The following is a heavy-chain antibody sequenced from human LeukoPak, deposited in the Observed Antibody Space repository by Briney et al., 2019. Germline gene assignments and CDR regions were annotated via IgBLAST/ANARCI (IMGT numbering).Heavy chain of an antibody. CDR3: ARDLGSSSPDGDY. J-gene: IGHJ4*02. CDR2: INPNSGGT. V-gene: IGHV1-2*02. Sequence: GYTFXGFYXXXVXQXXGXXRXXMGWINPNSGGTNYAQKFQGRVTMTRDTSISTAYMELSRLRSDDTAVYYCARDLGSSSPDGDYWGQGTLVTVSS. D-gene: IGHD6-6*01. CDR1: GYTFXGFY.